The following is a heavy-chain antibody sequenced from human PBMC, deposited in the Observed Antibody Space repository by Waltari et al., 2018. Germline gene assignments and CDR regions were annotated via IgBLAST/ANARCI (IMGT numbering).Heavy chain of an antibody. CDR2: IYPRASDT. CDR1: GYSFTSYW. D-gene: IGHD2-2*01. Sequence: EVQLVQSGAEVKKPGESLKISCKGSGYSFTSYWIGWVRQMPGKGLEWMGIIYPRASDTRYSPSFQGQVTISADKSISTAYLQWSSLKASDTAMYYCARTYCSSTSCYDVGGDFDYWGQGTLVTVSS. J-gene: IGHJ4*02. CDR3: ARTYCSSTSCYDVGGDFDY. V-gene: IGHV5-51*03.